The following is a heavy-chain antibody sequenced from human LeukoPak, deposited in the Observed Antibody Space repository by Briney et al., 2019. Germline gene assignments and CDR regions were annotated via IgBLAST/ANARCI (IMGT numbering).Heavy chain of an antibody. CDR3: ARGTNYDFWSGDYFDY. J-gene: IGHJ4*02. CDR2: ISSSSSTI. CDR1: GFTFSSYS. Sequence: PGGSLRLSCAASGFTFSSYSVNWVRQAPGKGLEGVSYISSSSSTIYYADSVKGRFTISRDNAKNSLYLQMNSLRAEDTAVYYCARGTNYDFWSGDYFDYWGQGTLVTVSS. D-gene: IGHD3-3*01. V-gene: IGHV3-48*01.